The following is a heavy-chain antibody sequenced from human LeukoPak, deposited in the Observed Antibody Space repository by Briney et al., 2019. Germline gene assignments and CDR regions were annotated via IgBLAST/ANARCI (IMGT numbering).Heavy chain of an antibody. CDR1: GFTFSNYG. CDR3: AKDLPAAYFDY. V-gene: IGHV3-30*02. D-gene: IGHD2-2*01. CDR2: VRSDGGIK. Sequence: GGSLRLSCAASGFTFSNYGIHWVRQAPGKGLEWVAFVRSDGGIKYYANSVKGRFTISRDNSRTTVYLQMNSLRAEDTAVYHCAKDLPAAYFDYWGQGTLVTVSS. J-gene: IGHJ4*02.